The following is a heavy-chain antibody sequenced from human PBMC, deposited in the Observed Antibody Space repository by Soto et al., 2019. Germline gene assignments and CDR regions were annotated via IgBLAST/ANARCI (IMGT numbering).Heavy chain of an antibody. V-gene: IGHV3-23*01. Sequence: GGSLRLSCAASGLTFSNYAMNWVRQAPGKGLEWVSVISDTGDSAYYADSVKGRFTISRDNSKNTLYLQMNSLRAEDTAIYYCAKQRADYGSGADTFYFDSWGQGALVTVSS. D-gene: IGHD3-10*01. J-gene: IGHJ4*02. CDR2: ISDTGDSA. CDR3: AKQRADYGSGADTFYFDS. CDR1: GLTFSNYA.